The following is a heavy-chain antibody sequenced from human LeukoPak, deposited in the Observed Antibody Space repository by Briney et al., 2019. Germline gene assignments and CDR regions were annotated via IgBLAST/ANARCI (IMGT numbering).Heavy chain of an antibody. V-gene: IGHV3-30*18. Sequence: GGSLRLSCAASGFTFSSYGMHWDRQAPGKGLEWVAVISYDGSNKYYADSVKGRFTISRDNSKNTLYLQMNSLRAEDTAVYYCAKNLYYYDSSGYYPIDYWGQGTLVTVSS. J-gene: IGHJ4*02. CDR3: AKNLYYYDSSGYYPIDY. CDR2: ISYDGSNK. CDR1: GFTFSSYG. D-gene: IGHD3-22*01.